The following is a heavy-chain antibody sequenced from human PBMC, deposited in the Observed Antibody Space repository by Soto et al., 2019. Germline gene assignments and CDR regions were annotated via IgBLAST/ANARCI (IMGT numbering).Heavy chain of an antibody. Sequence: PGGSLRLSCAASGLTFSSYAMSWVRQAPGKGLEWVSGISGSGISTYYADSVKGRFTISRDNSKSTLYLQMNSLRAEDTAVYYCAKNSESSAYSSFDYWGQGTLVTVSS. J-gene: IGHJ4*02. CDR1: GLTFSSYA. CDR2: ISGSGIST. CDR3: AKNSESSAYSSFDY. D-gene: IGHD3-22*01. V-gene: IGHV3-23*01.